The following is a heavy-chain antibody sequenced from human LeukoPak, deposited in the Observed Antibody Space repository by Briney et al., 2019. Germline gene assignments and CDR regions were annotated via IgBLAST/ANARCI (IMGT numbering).Heavy chain of an antibody. V-gene: IGHV3-23*01. J-gene: IGHJ4*02. CDR3: ARALRLAVNLAY. CDR1: GFTFSSYA. Sequence: PGGSLRLSCAASGFTFSSYAMSWVRQAPGKGLEWVSAISGSGGSTYYADSVKGRFTISRDNAKNTLYLQMNSLRAEDTAVYYCARALRLAVNLAYWGQGTLVTVSS. D-gene: IGHD6-19*01. CDR2: ISGSGGST.